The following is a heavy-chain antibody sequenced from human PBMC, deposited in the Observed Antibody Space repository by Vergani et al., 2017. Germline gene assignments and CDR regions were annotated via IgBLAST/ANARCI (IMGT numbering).Heavy chain of an antibody. CDR2: IRGDGSNK. Sequence: QVRLVESGGGVVQPGGSLRLSCVMSGLRFSSYGMHWVRQAPGKGLEWVAFIRGDGSNKYYGDSAKGRFTISRDNSKSTVYLQMNSLRADDTSVYYCGTNSWSQAFDLCGQGTRVTVSS. V-gene: IGHV3-30*02. D-gene: IGHD2/OR15-2a*01. CDR3: GTNSWSQAFDL. CDR1: GLRFSSYG. J-gene: IGHJ3*01.